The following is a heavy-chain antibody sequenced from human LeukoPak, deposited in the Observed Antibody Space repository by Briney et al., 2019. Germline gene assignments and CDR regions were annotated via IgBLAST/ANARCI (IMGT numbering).Heavy chain of an antibody. J-gene: IGHJ3*02. CDR1: AFTFNTNP. D-gene: IGHD6-13*01. Sequence: GGSLRLSCAASAFTFNTNPMAWVRQAPGKGLEWVSLISDSGGRTYYADSVKGRFTISRDNSKNTLYLQMNSLRAEDTAVYYCANDWYGDAFDIWGQGTMVTVSS. V-gene: IGHV3-23*01. CDR3: ANDWYGDAFDI. CDR2: ISDSGGRT.